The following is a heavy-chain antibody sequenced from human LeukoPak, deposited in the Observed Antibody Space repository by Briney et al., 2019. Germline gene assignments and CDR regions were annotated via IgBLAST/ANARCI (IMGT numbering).Heavy chain of an antibody. V-gene: IGHV3-74*01. CDR1: GFTISGYW. D-gene: IGHD3-10*01. CDR3: ARGRAGNYYNHNDY. Sequence: QSGGSLRLSCAASGFTISGYWMHWVRQAPGKGLVRVSRISGDGSITAYADSVKGRFTISRDNAKNTLYLQMNSLRAEDTAVYYCARGRAGNYYNHNDYWGQGTLVTVSS. CDR2: ISGDGSIT. J-gene: IGHJ4*01.